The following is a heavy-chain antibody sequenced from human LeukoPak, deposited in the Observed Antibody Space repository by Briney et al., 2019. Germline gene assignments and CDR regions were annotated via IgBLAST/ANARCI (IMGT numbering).Heavy chain of an antibody. J-gene: IGHJ5*02. CDR1: EFTFSSYA. CDR3: ARSPPHSKLRFDP. Sequence: PGGSLRLSCAVSEFTFSSYAMTWVRQAPGKGLEWVSVISGSGGSTYYADSVKGRFTISRDNSKNTLYLQMDSLRAEDTAVYYCARSPPHSKLRFDPWGQGTLVTVSS. D-gene: IGHD6-13*01. CDR2: ISGSGGST. V-gene: IGHV3-23*01.